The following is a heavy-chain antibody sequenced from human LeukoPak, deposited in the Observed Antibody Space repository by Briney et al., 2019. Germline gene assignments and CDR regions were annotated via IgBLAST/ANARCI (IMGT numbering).Heavy chain of an antibody. CDR1: GGSLSGYY. J-gene: IGHJ4*02. Sequence: PSETLSLTCAVYGGSLSGYYWTWIRQPPGKGLEWIGEINHSGSSNYNPALKSRVTMSVDTSTNQFSLKLSSVTAADTAVYYCARVPSRYSYGYFDYWGQGTLVTVSS. D-gene: IGHD5-18*01. CDR2: INHSGSS. V-gene: IGHV4-34*01. CDR3: ARVPSRYSYGYFDY.